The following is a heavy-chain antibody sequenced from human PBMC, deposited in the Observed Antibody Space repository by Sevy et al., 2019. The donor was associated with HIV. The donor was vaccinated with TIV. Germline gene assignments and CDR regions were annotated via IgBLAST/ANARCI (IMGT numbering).Heavy chain of an antibody. CDR2: ISKDGRND. CDR3: AKEGYYYESRSHDWFDP. D-gene: IGHD3-22*01. CDR1: GFNFSPYA. J-gene: IGHJ5*02. Sequence: GGSLRRSCAASGFNFSPYAMHWVRQAPGKGLEWVAVISKDGRNDNYADSVKGRFTVSRDNAKNAMYLQMNSLRLEDTAVYYCAKEGYYYESRSHDWFDPWGQGSLVTVSS. V-gene: IGHV3-30*18.